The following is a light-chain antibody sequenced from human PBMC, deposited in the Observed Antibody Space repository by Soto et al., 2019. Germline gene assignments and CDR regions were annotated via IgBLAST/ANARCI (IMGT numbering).Light chain of an antibody. CDR3: QHDGSSPYT. CDR2: GAS. Sequence: EIVLTQSPGTLSLSPGERVTLSCRASQSVRSSYLAWYQQKPGQAPRLLIYGASSRATGIPDRFSGSGSGTDFTLTISRLEPEDVAVDCCQHDGSSPYTFGKGTKLEI. CDR1: QSVRSSY. J-gene: IGKJ2*01. V-gene: IGKV3-20*01.